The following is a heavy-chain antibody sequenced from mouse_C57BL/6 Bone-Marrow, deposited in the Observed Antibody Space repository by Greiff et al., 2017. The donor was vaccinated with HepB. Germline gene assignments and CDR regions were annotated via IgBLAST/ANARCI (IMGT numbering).Heavy chain of an antibody. CDR3: ARGLGGYYFDY. CDR2: IYPRSGNT. Sequence: ESGAELARPGASVKLSCKASGYTFTSYGISWVKQRTGQGLEWIGEIYPRSGNTYYNEKFKGKATLTADKSSSTAYMELRSLTSEDSAVYFCARGLGGYYFDYWGQGTTLTVSS. V-gene: IGHV1-81*01. D-gene: IGHD3-3*01. CDR1: GYTFTSYG. J-gene: IGHJ2*01.